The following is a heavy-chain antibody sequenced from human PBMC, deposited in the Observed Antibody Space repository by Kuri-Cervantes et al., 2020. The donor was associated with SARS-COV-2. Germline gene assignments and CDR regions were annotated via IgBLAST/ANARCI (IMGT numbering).Heavy chain of an antibody. J-gene: IGHJ4*02. CDR3: ARDLRLGKSLDY. V-gene: IGHV3-66*01. CDR2: IYSGGST. CDR1: GFTVSSNY. D-gene: IGHD7-27*01. Sequence: GESLKISCAASGFTVSSNYMSWVRQAPGKGLEWVSVIYSGGSTYYADSVKGRFTISRDNAKNSLYLQMNSLRAADTAVYYCARDLRLGKSLDYWGQGTLVTVSS.